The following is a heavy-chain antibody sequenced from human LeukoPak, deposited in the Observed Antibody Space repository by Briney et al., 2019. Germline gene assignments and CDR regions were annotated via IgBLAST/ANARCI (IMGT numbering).Heavy chain of an antibody. J-gene: IGHJ4*02. V-gene: IGHV3-21*04. CDR3: AKDDSYGGNSNFDY. D-gene: IGHD4-23*01. CDR1: GFTFSGYS. CDR2: FGTRSTSI. Sequence: PGGSLRLSCTASGFTFSGYSMNWIRQAPGKGLEWVSSFGTRSTSIYHAGSVKGRFAISRDNAKNSLYLQMNSLRAEDTALYYCAKDDSYGGNSNFDYWGQGTLVTVSS.